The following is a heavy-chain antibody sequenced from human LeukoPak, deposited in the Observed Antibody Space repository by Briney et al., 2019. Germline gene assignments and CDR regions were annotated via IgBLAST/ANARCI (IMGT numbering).Heavy chain of an antibody. D-gene: IGHD3-22*01. CDR3: ARHASRTYDSSGFYYEWDY. CDR1: GGSISSYY. Sequence: SETLSLTCTVSGGSISSYYWSWIRQPPGKGLEWIGYIHYSGSTNYNPSFKSRVTISVDTSKNQFSLKLTSVTAADTAVYYCARHASRTYDSSGFYYEWDYWGQGTLVTVSS. CDR2: IHYSGST. V-gene: IGHV4-59*08. J-gene: IGHJ4*02.